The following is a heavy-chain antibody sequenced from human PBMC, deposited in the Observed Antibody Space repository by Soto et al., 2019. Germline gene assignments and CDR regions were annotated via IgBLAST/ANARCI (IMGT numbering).Heavy chain of an antibody. CDR3: AKDAISVGRDVNDWFDP. D-gene: IGHD3-10*01. Sequence: EVQLLESGGGLVQPGGSLTLSCAASGFTFSSYAMTWVRQAPGKGLEWVSGISGGGGVSTYYEAAVKGRFTISRDNSMNTPYIKMYRLIAEETAVYYCAKDAISVGRDVNDWFDPWGQGTLVTVSS. V-gene: IGHV3-23*01. CDR1: GFTFSSYA. J-gene: IGHJ5*02. CDR2: ISGGGGVST.